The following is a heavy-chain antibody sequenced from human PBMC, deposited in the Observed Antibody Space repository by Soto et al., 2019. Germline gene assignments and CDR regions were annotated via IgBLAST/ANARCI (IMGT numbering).Heavy chain of an antibody. CDR3: ARHRNIVSTIDY. CDR2: IDYSGTT. CDR1: GGSISSSNYY. Sequence: QLQLQESGPGLVKPSETLSLTCTVSGGSISSSNYYWGWIRQPPGKGLEWIGSIDYSGTTYYNPSRKRRVTISVDTSKTQFSLKLSSVTAADTAVYYCARHRNIVSTIDYWGQGTLVTVSS. V-gene: IGHV4-39*01. D-gene: IGHD5-12*01. J-gene: IGHJ4*02.